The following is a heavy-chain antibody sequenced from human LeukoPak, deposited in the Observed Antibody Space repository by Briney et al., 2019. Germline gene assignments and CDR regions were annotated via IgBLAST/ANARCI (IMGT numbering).Heavy chain of an antibody. CDR2: ISGSGGNT. D-gene: IGHD3-16*02. Sequence: GGSLRLSCAASGFTFSSFPMSWVRQAPGKGLEWVSSISGSGGNTYYAASVEGRFTISRDYSKDTLSLQMSSLRAEDTAVYYCAKYRGVRGVFVLPPIDSWGEGTLVTVSS. V-gene: IGHV3-23*01. J-gene: IGHJ4*02. CDR3: AKYRGVRGVFVLPPIDS. CDR1: GFTFSSFP.